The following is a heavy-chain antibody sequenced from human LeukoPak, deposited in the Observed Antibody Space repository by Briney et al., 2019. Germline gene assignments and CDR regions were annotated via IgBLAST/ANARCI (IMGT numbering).Heavy chain of an antibody. CDR1: GFTFSGSA. D-gene: IGHD3-22*01. CDR2: IRSKTHTYAT. CDR3: TRHGGRDYYDSSEDAFDI. Sequence: GGSLRLSCSASGFTFSGSAMHWVRQASGKGLEWVGRIRSKTHTYATAYAASVKGRFTISRDDSKNTAYLQMNSLKTEDTAVYYCTRHGGRDYYDSSEDAFDIWGQGTMVTVSS. V-gene: IGHV3-73*01. J-gene: IGHJ3*02.